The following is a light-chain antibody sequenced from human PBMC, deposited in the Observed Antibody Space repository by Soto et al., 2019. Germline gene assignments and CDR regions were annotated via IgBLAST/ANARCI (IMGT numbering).Light chain of an antibody. CDR2: KAT. Sequence: DIQMTQSPSILSASVGDRVTITCRASQRIDTWLAWYQQKPGTAPKLLIYKATISQSGVPSRFSGSGSGTEFTLTISSLQPDDFATYYCQQYSTYTPRTFGQGTKVDIK. V-gene: IGKV1-5*03. CDR3: QQYSTYTPRT. CDR1: QRIDTW. J-gene: IGKJ1*01.